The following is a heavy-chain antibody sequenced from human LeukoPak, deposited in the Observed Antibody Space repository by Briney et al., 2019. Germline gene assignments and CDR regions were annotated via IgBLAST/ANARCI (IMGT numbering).Heavy chain of an antibody. CDR1: GFTFSSYN. Sequence: PGGSLRLSCVASGFTFSSYNINWVRQAPGKGLEWVSYISSSSSTIHYADSVKGRFTISRGNAKNSLYLQMNSLRDEDTAVYYCARAVSGYIYGYGYWGQGTLVTVSS. CDR2: ISSSSSTI. V-gene: IGHV3-48*02. D-gene: IGHD5-18*01. CDR3: ARAVSGYIYGYGY. J-gene: IGHJ4*02.